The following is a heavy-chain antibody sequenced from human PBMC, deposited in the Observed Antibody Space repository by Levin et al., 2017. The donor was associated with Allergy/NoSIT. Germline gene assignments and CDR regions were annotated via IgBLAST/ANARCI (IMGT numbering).Heavy chain of an antibody. CDR3: ARVWYPDTGAFDI. V-gene: IGHV3-30-3*01. Sequence: GGSLRLSCAASGFTFSSYAMHWVRQAPGKGLEWVAVISYDGSNKYYADSVKGRFTISRDNSKNTLYLQMNSLRAEDTAVYYCARVWYPDTGAFDIWGQGTMVTVSS. J-gene: IGHJ3*02. CDR2: ISYDGSNK. CDR1: GFTFSSYA. D-gene: IGHD2-15*01.